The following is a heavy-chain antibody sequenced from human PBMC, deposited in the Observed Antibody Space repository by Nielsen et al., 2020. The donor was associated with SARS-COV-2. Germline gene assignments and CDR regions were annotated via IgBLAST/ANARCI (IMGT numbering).Heavy chain of an antibody. CDR3: AKYKGRTIPINPFDY. J-gene: IGHJ4*02. Sequence: GESLKISCAASGFTFSSYAMSWVRQAPGKGLEWVSAISGSGGSTYYADSVKGRFTISRDNSKNTLYLQMNSLRAEDTAVYYCAKYKGRTIPINPFDYWGQGTLVTVSS. CDR1: GFTFSSYA. D-gene: IGHD2-21*01. V-gene: IGHV3-23*01. CDR2: ISGSGGST.